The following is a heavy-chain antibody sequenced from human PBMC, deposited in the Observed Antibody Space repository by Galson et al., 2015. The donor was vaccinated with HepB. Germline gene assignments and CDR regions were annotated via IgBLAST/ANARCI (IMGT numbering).Heavy chain of an antibody. CDR1: GFTFSSYS. CDR3: ARGGAYCSSTSCYLDAFDI. V-gene: IGHV3-21*01. Sequence: SLRLSCAASGFTFSSYSMHWVRQAPGKGLEWVTSISSSSSYIYYADSVKGRFTISRDNAKNSLYLQINSLRDEDTAVYYCARGGAYCSSTSCYLDAFDIWGQGTMVTVSS. D-gene: IGHD2-2*01. J-gene: IGHJ3*02. CDR2: ISSSSSYI.